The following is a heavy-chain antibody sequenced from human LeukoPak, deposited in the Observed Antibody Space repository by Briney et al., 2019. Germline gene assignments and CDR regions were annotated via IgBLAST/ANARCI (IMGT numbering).Heavy chain of an antibody. CDR3: AKDGAVAGTGFDY. V-gene: IGHV3-43*02. CDR1: GFTFDDYA. J-gene: IGHJ4*02. CDR2: ISGDGVST. D-gene: IGHD6-19*01. Sequence: GGSLRLSCAASGFTFDDYATHWVRHAPEGGLEWVSLISGDGVSTYYADSVKGRFTISRDNSKNSLYLQMNSLRTEDTALYYCAKDGAVAGTGFDYWGQGTLVTVSS.